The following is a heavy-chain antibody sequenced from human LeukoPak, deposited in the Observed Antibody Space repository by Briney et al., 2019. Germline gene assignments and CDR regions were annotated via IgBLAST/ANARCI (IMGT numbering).Heavy chain of an antibody. Sequence: ASVKVSCKASGYTFTSYDINWVRQATGQGLEWMGWMNPNSGNTGYARKFQGRVTMTRNTSISTAYMELSSLRSEDTAVYYCARGASGGYFDWSKRYFDYWGQGTLVTVSS. V-gene: IGHV1-8*01. CDR1: GYTFTSYD. CDR2: MNPNSGNT. J-gene: IGHJ4*02. D-gene: IGHD3-9*01. CDR3: ARGASGGYFDWSKRYFDY.